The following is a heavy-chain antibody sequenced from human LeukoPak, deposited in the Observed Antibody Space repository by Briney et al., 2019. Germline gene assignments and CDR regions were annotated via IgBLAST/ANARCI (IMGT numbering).Heavy chain of an antibody. CDR3: ARRNYGGKMYGRFDP. CDR2: IYTSGST. V-gene: IGHV4-61*02. J-gene: IGHJ5*02. CDR1: GGSISSGSYY. D-gene: IGHD4-23*01. Sequence: SETLSLTCTVSGGSISSGSYYWSWIRQPAGKELEWIGRIYTSGSTYYNPSLKSRVTISVDTSKNRFSLKLSSVTAADTAVYYCARRNYGGKMYGRFDPWGQGTLVTVSS.